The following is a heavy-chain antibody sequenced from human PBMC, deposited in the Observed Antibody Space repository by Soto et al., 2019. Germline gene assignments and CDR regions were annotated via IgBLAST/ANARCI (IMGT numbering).Heavy chain of an antibody. CDR3: ARVKGGTTRRAFDS. CDR2: IYDNGGA. Sequence: SESLSLTCTVSGDSISSGGYYWSWIRQHPGKGLEWIGYIYDNGGAYYSPSLRGRVVISLDRSENQFSLRLSSVSAADTAVYYCARVKGGTTRRAFDSWGQGTLVTVSS. V-gene: IGHV4-31*03. CDR1: GDSISSGGYY. D-gene: IGHD1-7*01. J-gene: IGHJ4*02.